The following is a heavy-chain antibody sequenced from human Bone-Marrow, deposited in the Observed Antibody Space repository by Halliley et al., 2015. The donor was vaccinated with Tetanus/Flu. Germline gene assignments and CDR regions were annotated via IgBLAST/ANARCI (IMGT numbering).Heavy chain of an antibody. J-gene: IGHJ3*01. D-gene: IGHD2-2*01. CDR3: AKTDMRFSGPGACDV. Sequence: ATIYYGGSPPPPPSPQSRVPTSVDTSKNQLSLKLSSVAAADTAVYYCAKTDMRFSGPGACDVWGPGTLVTVSS. V-gene: IGHV4-39*01. CDR2: IYYGGSP.